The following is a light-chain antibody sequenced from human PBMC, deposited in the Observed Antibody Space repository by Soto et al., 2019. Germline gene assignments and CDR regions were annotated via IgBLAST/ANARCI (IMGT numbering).Light chain of an antibody. CDR2: GAS. Sequence: EIVLTQSPGTLSLSPGERATLSCRASQSVTSSYLAWYQQKPGQAPRLLIYGASSRATGIPDRFSGSGSGTVFTLTISRLEPEDCAVYYCQQYGRSPLTFGGGTKVDIK. V-gene: IGKV3-20*01. CDR3: QQYGRSPLT. CDR1: QSVTSSY. J-gene: IGKJ4*01.